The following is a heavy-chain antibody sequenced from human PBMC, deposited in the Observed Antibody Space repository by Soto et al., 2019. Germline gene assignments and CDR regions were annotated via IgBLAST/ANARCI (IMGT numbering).Heavy chain of an antibody. Sequence: EVQLLESGGGLVQPGGSLRLSCAASGFTFSSYAMSWVRQAPGKGLEWVSAISGSGGSTYYADSVKGRFTISRDNSKNTLYLQMNSLRAEDTAVYYCAKDPVFWDDFWSGPRDYWGQGTLVTVSS. V-gene: IGHV3-23*01. D-gene: IGHD3-3*01. J-gene: IGHJ4*02. CDR2: ISGSGGST. CDR1: GFTFSSYA. CDR3: AKDPVFWDDFWSGPRDY.